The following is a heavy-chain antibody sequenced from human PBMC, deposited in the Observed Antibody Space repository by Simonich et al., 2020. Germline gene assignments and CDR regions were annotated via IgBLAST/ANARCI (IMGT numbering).Heavy chain of an antibody. J-gene: IGHJ3*02. Sequence: EVQLVESGGGLVQPGGSLRLSCAASGFTFSSYWMHWVRQAPGKGLGWVSRINSDGGSTSYADSGKGRFTISRDNAKNTLYLQMNSLRAEDTAVYYCARDYSNYDAFDIWGQGTMVTVSS. V-gene: IGHV3-74*01. CDR1: GFTFSSYW. D-gene: IGHD4-4*01. CDR2: INSDGGST. CDR3: ARDYSNYDAFDI.